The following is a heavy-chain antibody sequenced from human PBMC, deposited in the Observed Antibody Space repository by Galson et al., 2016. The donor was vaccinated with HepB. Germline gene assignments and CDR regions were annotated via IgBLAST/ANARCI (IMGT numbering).Heavy chain of an antibody. CDR1: GESFTSYS. CDR2: INHSGIS. V-gene: IGHV4-34*01. Sequence: ETLSLTCAVYGESFTSYSWTWIRQSPGKGLEWIGEINHSGISHSSPSLKSRVTLSVDPSKSQFSLNVSSVTAADTVVYFCARSGVGGDNNWFDSWGQGTLVTVSA. J-gene: IGHJ5*01. CDR3: ARSGVGGDNNWFDS. D-gene: IGHD3-3*01.